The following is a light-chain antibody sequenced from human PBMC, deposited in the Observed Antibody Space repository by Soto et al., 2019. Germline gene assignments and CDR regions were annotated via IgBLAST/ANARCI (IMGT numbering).Light chain of an antibody. CDR1: SSNIGAGHD. J-gene: IGLJ1*01. V-gene: IGLV1-40*01. CDR2: ANN. Sequence: QSVLTQPPSVSGAPGQRVTISCTGSSSNIGAGHDVHWYQQLPGTAPKLLIYANNNRPSGVPDRFSGSRSGTSASLAIAGLQVEDEADYYCQSYDSSLSGSNVFGTGTKLTVL. CDR3: QSYDSSLSGSNV.